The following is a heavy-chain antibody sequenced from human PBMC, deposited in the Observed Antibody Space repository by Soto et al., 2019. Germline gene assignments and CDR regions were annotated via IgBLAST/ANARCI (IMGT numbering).Heavy chain of an antibody. D-gene: IGHD3-16*01. J-gene: IGHJ6*03. CDR2: MNPNSGNT. Sequence: ASVKVSCKASGYTFTSYDINWVRQATGQGLEWMGWMNPNSGNTGYAQKFQGRVTMTRNTSISTAYMELSSLRSEDTAVYYCARTHSSYIWGSDWVSPLYYCYYMDVWGKGTTVTVSS. CDR3: ARTHSSYIWGSDWVSPLYYCYYMDV. CDR1: GYTFTSYD. V-gene: IGHV1-8*01.